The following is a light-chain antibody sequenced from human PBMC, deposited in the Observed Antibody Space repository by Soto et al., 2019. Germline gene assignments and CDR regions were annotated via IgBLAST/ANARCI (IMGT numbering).Light chain of an antibody. CDR2: AAS. V-gene: IGKV1-9*01. CDR1: QDISSF. CDR3: QQVDAYPST. J-gene: IGKJ4*01. Sequence: IQLTQSPSSLSASVGDRVTITCRASQDISSFLAWYQQKPGKAPNLLIYAASTLQTGVPSRFSGGGSGTDFTLTIDNLQPEDFATYYCQQVDAYPSTFGGGTKVDIK.